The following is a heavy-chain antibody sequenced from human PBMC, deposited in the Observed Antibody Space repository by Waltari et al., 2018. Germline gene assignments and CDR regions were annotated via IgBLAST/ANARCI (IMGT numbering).Heavy chain of an antibody. Sequence: QLQLQQSGPGLVKPSESLFPSCAVSGASFSHNSWWIWVRQPPGKGLEWIGQIQGTGKTTYNPWLESRVTVSMDTSNNQFSLRVTPQTAADTAVYFCARDRGRGLYLDSWGQGTLVTVS. J-gene: IGHJ4*02. CDR2: IQGTGKT. V-gene: IGHV4-4*02. CDR1: GASFSHNSW. D-gene: IGHD1-26*01. CDR3: ARDRGRGLYLDS.